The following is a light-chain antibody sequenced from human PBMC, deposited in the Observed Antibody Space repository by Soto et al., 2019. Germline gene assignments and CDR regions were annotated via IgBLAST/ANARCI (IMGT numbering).Light chain of an antibody. CDR2: DAA. Sequence: LTQSPPTLSSSLGEKATISCRASQAVRTSLACYQQKPGRAPSLLISDAATRATGIPARFSGSGFGTDVFITISSLEHEDFAVYYCQQRSNWPPWTFGQGTKVEIK. CDR1: QAVRTS. CDR3: QQRSNWPPWT. J-gene: IGKJ1*01. V-gene: IGKV3-11*01.